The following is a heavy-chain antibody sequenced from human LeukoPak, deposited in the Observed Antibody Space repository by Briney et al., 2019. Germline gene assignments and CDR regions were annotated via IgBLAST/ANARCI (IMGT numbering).Heavy chain of an antibody. J-gene: IGHJ4*02. D-gene: IGHD4-17*01. Sequence: GGSLRLSCTASGFAFSTYWMSWVRQARGKGLEWVANIKEDGSQKYYVGSVRGRFTISRDNAKKSLYLQMNSLRAEDTAVYYCARDPEAGDSFDYWGRGTLVTVSS. CDR1: GFAFSTYW. V-gene: IGHV3-7*04. CDR2: IKEDGSQK. CDR3: ARDPEAGDSFDY.